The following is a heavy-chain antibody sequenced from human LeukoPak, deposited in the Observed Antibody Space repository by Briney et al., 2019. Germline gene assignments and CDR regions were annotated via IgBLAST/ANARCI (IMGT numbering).Heavy chain of an antibody. Sequence: GASVKVSCKASGYTFTGYYMHWVRQAPGQGLEWMGRFSPNSGGTNYAPKFQARVTMTRDTSISTAYMELSRLTSDDTAVYYCAREVGIRGHFDYWGRGTPVTVSS. CDR2: FSPNSGGT. D-gene: IGHD1-26*01. V-gene: IGHV1-2*06. J-gene: IGHJ4*02. CDR3: AREVGIRGHFDY. CDR1: GYTFTGYY.